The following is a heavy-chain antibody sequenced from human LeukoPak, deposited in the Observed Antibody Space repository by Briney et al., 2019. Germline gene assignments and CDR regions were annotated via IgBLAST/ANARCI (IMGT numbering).Heavy chain of an antibody. J-gene: IGHJ4*02. Sequence: SETPSLTCTVSGGSISSSSYYWGWIRQPPGKGLEWIGSIYYSGSTYYNPSLKSRVTISVDTSKNQFSLKLSSVTAADTAVYYCARQQANVYYYDSWGQGTLVTVSS. CDR3: ARQQANVYYYDS. D-gene: IGHD3-22*01. CDR1: GGSISSSSYY. V-gene: IGHV4-39*01. CDR2: IYYSGST.